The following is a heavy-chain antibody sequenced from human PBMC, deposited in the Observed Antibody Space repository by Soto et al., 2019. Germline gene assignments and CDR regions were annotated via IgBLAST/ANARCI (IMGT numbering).Heavy chain of an antibody. CDR1: GFTFSAYS. CDR3: EKSFYTLVPPIDI. J-gene: IGHJ4*02. Sequence: EVQLVESGGGLVQPGGSLRIYCVDSGFTFSAYSMNWVRQAPGKGPEWLSYISGNNANIYYADSVRGRFTISRDNAKSSLFMQMDRLRGEDTAVYYFEKSFYTLVPPIDIWGQGTLVSVSS. D-gene: IGHD3-16*01. CDR2: ISGNNANI. V-gene: IGHV3-48*01.